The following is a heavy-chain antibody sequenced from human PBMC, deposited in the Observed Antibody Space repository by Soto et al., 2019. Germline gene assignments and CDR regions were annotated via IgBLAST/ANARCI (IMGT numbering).Heavy chain of an antibody. D-gene: IGHD2-8*01. J-gene: IGHJ4*02. CDR1: GGSVRNARFY. CDR2: VHFSGTT. Sequence: PSGTLCLTCGASGGSVRNARFYWSWDRQPPGKGMGWLGNVHFSGTTIYNPPLMGRVTMSVDMSKNHVFLELTSVNAVDTAIYYCARYCNNCDCNHLYYFDSWGQGTQVTVSS. V-gene: IGHV4-61*03. CDR3: ARYCNNCDCNHLYYFDS.